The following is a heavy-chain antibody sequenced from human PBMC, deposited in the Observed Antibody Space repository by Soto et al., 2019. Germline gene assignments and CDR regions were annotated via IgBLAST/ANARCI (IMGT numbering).Heavy chain of an antibody. CDR2: IYYSGTT. J-gene: IGHJ4*02. CDR3: ARREIQGPIDY. Sequence: QVQLQESGPGLVKPSDTLSLTCAVSGYSISSSNWWGWIRQPPGKGLEWIGYIYYSGTTYYNPSLKSRVSRSVDTSKNQFSLKLTSVTAVDTAVYYCARREIQGPIDYWGQGTLVTFSS. D-gene: IGHD1-26*01. CDR1: GYSISSSNW. V-gene: IGHV4-28*01.